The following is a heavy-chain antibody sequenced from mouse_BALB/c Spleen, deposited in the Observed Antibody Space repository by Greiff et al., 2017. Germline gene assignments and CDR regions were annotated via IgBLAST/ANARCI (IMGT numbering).Heavy chain of an antibody. Sequence: VMLVESGPGLVAPSQSLSITCTVSGFSLTSYGVHWVRQPPGKGLEWLGVIWAGGSTNYNSALMSRLSISKDNSKSQVFLKMNSLQTDDTAMYYCARDAIYYESFDYWGQGTTLTVSS. D-gene: IGHD2-4*01. CDR1: GFSLTSYG. V-gene: IGHV2-9*02. CDR3: ARDAIYYESFDY. J-gene: IGHJ2*01. CDR2: IWAGGST.